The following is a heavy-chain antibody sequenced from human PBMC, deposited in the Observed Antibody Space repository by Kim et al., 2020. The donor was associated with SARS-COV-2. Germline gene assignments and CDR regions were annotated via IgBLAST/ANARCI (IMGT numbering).Heavy chain of an antibody. J-gene: IGHJ6*02. CDR3: ARFDGSSWPNYYYGMDV. D-gene: IGHD6-13*01. Sequence: LKSRVTISVDTSKTQFSLKLSSVTAADTAVYYCARFDGSSWPNYYYGMDVWGQGTTVTVSS. V-gene: IGHV4-34*01.